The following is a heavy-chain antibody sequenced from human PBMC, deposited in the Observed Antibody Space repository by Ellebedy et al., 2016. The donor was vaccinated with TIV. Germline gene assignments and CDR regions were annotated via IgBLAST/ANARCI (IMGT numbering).Heavy chain of an antibody. V-gene: IGHV3-11*01. CDR3: ARAGPYYDFWSGPNYYYYYMDV. J-gene: IGHJ6*03. D-gene: IGHD3-3*01. CDR2: ISSSGSTI. CDR1: GFTFSDYY. Sequence: GESLKISXAASGFTFSDYYMSWIRQAPGKGLEWVSYISSSGSTIYYADSVKGRFTISRDNAKNSLYLQMNSLRAEDTAVYYCARAGPYYDFWSGPNYYYYYMDVWGKGTTVTVSS.